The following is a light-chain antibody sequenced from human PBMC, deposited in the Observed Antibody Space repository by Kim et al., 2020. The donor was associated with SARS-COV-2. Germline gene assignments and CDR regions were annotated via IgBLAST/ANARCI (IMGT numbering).Light chain of an antibody. CDR2: DAS. J-gene: IGKJ1*01. Sequence: SPGERATLPCRASQSVTSSYLAWYQARPGQAPRLLISDASRRATGIPDRFSGNGSGTDFTLTISKLAPEDLGVYYCQQYGDSPKTFGQGTKVDIK. V-gene: IGKV3-20*01. CDR1: QSVTSSY. CDR3: QQYGDSPKT.